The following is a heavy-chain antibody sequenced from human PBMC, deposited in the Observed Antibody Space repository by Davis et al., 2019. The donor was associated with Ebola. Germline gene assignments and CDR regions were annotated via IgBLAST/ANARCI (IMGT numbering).Heavy chain of an antibody. CDR1: GFTFSDYY. V-gene: IGHV3-11*05. CDR3: AREPIIAARPLDY. CDR2: ISSSSSYT. D-gene: IGHD6-6*01. Sequence: GESLKISCAASGFTFSDYYMSWIRQAPGKGLEWVSYISSSSSYTNYADSVKGRFTISRDNAKNSLYLQMNSLRAEDTAVYYCAREPIIAARPLDYWGQGTLVTVSS. J-gene: IGHJ4*02.